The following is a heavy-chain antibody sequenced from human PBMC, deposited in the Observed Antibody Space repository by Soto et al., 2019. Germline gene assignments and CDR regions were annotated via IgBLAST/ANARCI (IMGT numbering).Heavy chain of an antibody. CDR3: ARGSYYYGSGSYYNPYYYYYYMDV. CDR1: GGSISSYY. D-gene: IGHD3-10*01. J-gene: IGHJ6*03. Sequence: SETLSLTCTVSGGSISSYYWSWIRQPPGKGLEWMGYIYYSGSTNYNPSLKSRVTISVDTSKNQFSLKLSSVTAADTAVYYCARGSYYYGSGSYYNPYYYYYYMDVWGKGTTVTVSS. V-gene: IGHV4-59*08. CDR2: IYYSGST.